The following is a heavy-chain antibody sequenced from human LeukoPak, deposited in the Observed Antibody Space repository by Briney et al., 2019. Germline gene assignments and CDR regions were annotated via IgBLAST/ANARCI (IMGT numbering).Heavy chain of an antibody. CDR1: GGTFSSYA. D-gene: IGHD3-9*01. J-gene: IGHJ6*02. Sequence: SMKVSCKASGGTFSSYAISWVRQAPGQGLEWMGGIIPIFGTANYAQKFQGRVTITADESTSTAYMELSSLRSEDTAVYYCASTDFDWLLPKTKGYYYGMDVWGQGTTVTVSS. CDR2: IIPIFGTA. CDR3: ASTDFDWLLPKTKGYYYGMDV. V-gene: IGHV1-69*13.